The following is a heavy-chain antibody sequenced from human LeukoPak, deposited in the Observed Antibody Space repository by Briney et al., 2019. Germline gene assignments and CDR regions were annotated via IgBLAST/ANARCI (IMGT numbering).Heavy chain of an antibody. V-gene: IGHV4-59*01. CDR2: IYYSGTT. CDR1: GGSISNYY. Sequence: SETLSLTCAVSGGSISNYYWNWIRQPPGKGLEWIGYIYYSGTTNYNPSLKSRVSMSVDTSKNQFSLKLSSVTAADTAVYYCARGRKYTPGYRVTELGSGYSDYWGQGTLVTVSS. D-gene: IGHD3-9*01. CDR3: ARGRKYTPGYRVTELGSGYSDY. J-gene: IGHJ4*02.